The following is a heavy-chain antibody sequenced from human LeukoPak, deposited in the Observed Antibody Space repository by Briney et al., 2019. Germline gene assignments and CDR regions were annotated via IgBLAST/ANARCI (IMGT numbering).Heavy chain of an antibody. CDR2: IIPIFGTA. V-gene: IGHV1-69*05. Sequence: SVKVSCKASGGTFSSYAISWVRQAPGQGLEWMGRIIPIFGTANYAQKFQGRATITTDESTSTAYMELSSLRSEDTAVYYCARDVHGDYGSGWFDPWGQGTLVSVSS. CDR3: ARDVHGDYGSGWFDP. D-gene: IGHD4-17*01. J-gene: IGHJ5*02. CDR1: GGTFSSYA.